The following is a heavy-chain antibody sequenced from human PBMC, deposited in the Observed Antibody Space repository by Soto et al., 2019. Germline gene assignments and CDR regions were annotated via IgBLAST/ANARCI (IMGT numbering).Heavy chain of an antibody. Sequence: SETLSLTCTVSGGSISSYYWSWIRQPPGKGLEWIGYIYYSGSTNYNPSLKSRVTISVDTSKNQFSLKLSSVTAADTAVYYCARGHLYCSSTSCYLGNMDVWGKGTTVTVSS. CDR1: GGSISSYY. CDR3: ARGHLYCSSTSCYLGNMDV. CDR2: IYYSGST. D-gene: IGHD2-2*01. J-gene: IGHJ6*03. V-gene: IGHV4-59*01.